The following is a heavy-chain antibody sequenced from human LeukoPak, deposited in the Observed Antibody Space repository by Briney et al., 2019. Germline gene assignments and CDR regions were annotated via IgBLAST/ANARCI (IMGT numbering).Heavy chain of an antibody. D-gene: IGHD3-3*01. V-gene: IGHV3-7*01. Sequence: GGSLRLSCAASGFTFSSYWMSWVRQAPGKGLEWVANIKQDVSEEYYVDSVKGRFTISTDNAKNSLYLQMNSLRAEDTAVYYCARDAYYDFWSGYPRYFDYWGQGTLVTVSS. CDR2: IKQDVSEE. CDR3: ARDAYYDFWSGYPRYFDY. CDR1: GFTFSSYW. J-gene: IGHJ4*02.